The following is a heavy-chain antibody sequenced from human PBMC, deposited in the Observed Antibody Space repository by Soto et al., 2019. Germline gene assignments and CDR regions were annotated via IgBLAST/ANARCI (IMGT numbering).Heavy chain of an antibody. V-gene: IGHV3-15*07. J-gene: IGHJ4*02. CDR1: GFTFSNAW. CDR2: IKSKTDGGTT. D-gene: IGHD3-22*01. CDR3: TTDPYYYDSSGYSQYFDY. Sequence: GGSLRLSCAASGFTFSNAWMNWVRQAPGKGLEWVGRIKSKTDGGTTDYAAPVKGRFTISRDDSKNTLYLQMNSLKTEDTAVYYCTTDPYYYDSSGYSQYFDYWGQGTLVTVSS.